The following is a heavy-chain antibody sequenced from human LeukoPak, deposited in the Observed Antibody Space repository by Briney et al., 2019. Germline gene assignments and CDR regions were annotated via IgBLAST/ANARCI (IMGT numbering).Heavy chain of an antibody. CDR2: ISGSGGNT. J-gene: IGHJ4*02. CDR3: AKQYFGVNYFDY. CDR1: GFTFSSCA. V-gene: IGHV3-23*01. D-gene: IGHD4-17*01. Sequence: GGSLRLSCAASGFTFSSCAMSWVRQAPGKGLEWVSEISGSGGNTYYADPVKGRFNISRDNSKNTLYLQMNDLRAEDTAIYYCAKQYFGVNYFDYWGQGTLVTVSS.